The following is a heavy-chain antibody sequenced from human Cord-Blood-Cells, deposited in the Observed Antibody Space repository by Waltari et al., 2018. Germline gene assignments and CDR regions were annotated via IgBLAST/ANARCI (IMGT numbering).Heavy chain of an antibody. V-gene: IGHV4-39*01. J-gene: IGHJ6*03. Sequence: QLQLQESGPGLVKPSETLSLTRTVSGGSISSSSYYWGWIRQPPGKGLEWIGSIYYSGSTYYNPSLKSRVTISVDTSKNQFSLKLSSVTAADTAVYYCARHGGNCSSTSCYTDYYYYMDVWGKGTTVTVSS. CDR1: GGSISSSSYY. CDR2: IYYSGST. D-gene: IGHD2-2*02. CDR3: ARHGGNCSSTSCYTDYYYYMDV.